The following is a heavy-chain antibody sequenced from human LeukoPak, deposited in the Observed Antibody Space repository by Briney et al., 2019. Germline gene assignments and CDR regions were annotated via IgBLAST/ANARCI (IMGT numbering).Heavy chain of an antibody. CDR2: IYYSGST. J-gene: IGHJ5*02. CDR3: ARRSRGYYGSGSYYWFDP. D-gene: IGHD3-10*01. Sequence: SETLSLTCTGSGGSISDSSYYWGWIRQPPGKGLEWIGSIYYSGSTYYNPSLKSRVTISVDTSKNQFSLKLSSVTAADTAVYYCARRSRGYYGSGSYYWFDPWGQGTLVTVSS. CDR1: GGSISDSSYY. V-gene: IGHV4-39*01.